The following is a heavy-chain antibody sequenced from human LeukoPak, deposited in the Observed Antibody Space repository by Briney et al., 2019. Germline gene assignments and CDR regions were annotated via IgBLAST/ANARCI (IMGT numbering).Heavy chain of an antibody. V-gene: IGHV4-59*01. D-gene: IGHD3-9*01. CDR2: IYYSGST. Sequence: SETLSLTCTVSGGSISSYYWCWIRQPPGKGLEWIGYIYYSGSTNYNPSLKSRVTISVDTSKDQFSLKLSSVTAADTAVYYCARLRAAGYFDWLTDYYYYGMDVWGQGTTVTVSS. CDR3: ARLRAAGYFDWLTDYYYYGMDV. CDR1: GGSISSYY. J-gene: IGHJ6*02.